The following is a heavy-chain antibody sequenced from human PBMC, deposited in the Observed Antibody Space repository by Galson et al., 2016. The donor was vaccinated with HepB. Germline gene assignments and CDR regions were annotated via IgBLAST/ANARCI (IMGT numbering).Heavy chain of an antibody. D-gene: IGHD3-10*01. Sequence: SETLSLTCTVSGDSISNSPNYYWGWIRQTPGKGLQWIASIYYTGNTYSNSSLKSRVTLSVDTSKNQFSLKLSSVTAADTAVFYCARGSPYYDSGTYSYYFDYWGQGALVTVSS. CDR1: GDSISNSPNYY. V-gene: IGHV4-39*07. J-gene: IGHJ4*02. CDR3: ARGSPYYDSGTYSYYFDY. CDR2: IYYTGNT.